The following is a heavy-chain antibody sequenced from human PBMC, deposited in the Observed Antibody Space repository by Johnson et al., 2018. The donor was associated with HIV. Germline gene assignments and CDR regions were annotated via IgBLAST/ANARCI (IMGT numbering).Heavy chain of an antibody. CDR1: GFTFNNYG. CDR2: IRYDGSNK. V-gene: IGHV3-30*02. D-gene: IGHD3-22*01. CDR3: ARDRAHYYDSSGYYESGAFDI. Sequence: QVQLVESGGGVVQPGGSLRLSCAASGFTFNNYGMHWVRQAPGKGLEWVTFIRYDGSNKYYADSVTGRFTISRATSKNTLYLQMNSLRAEDTAVYYCARDRAHYYDSSGYYESGAFDIWGQGTMVTVSS. J-gene: IGHJ3*02.